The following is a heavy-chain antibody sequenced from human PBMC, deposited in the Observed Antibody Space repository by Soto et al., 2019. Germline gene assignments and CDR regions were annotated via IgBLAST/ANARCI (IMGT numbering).Heavy chain of an antibody. CDR2: INSDGSST. D-gene: IGHD2-2*01. V-gene: IGHV3-74*01. J-gene: IGHJ4*02. CDR1: GFTFRSYW. Sequence: GGSMGLSCAASGFTFRSYWMHWVRQAPGKGLVWVSRINSDGSSTSYADSVKGRFTISRDNAKNTLYLQMNSLRAEDTAVYYCARDRGYCSSTSCSQFGYWGQGTLVTVSS. CDR3: ARDRGYCSSTSCSQFGY.